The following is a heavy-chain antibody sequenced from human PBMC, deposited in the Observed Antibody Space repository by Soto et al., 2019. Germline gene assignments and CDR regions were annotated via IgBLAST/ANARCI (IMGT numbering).Heavy chain of an antibody. CDR2: IIPIFGTA. CDR1: GVTFSSYA. Sequence: SVKVSCKASGVTFSSYAISWVRQAPGQGLEWMGGIIPIFGTANYAQKFQGRVTITADESTSTAYMELSSLRSEDTAVYYCARDPNGPTYYYDSSGYLGAFDIWGQGTMVTVSS. D-gene: IGHD3-22*01. V-gene: IGHV1-69*13. CDR3: ARDPNGPTYYYDSSGYLGAFDI. J-gene: IGHJ3*02.